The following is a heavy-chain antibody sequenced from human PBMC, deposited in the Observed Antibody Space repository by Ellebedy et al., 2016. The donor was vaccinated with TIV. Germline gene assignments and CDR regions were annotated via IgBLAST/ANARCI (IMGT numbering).Heavy chain of an antibody. CDR1: GFTFSSYS. D-gene: IGHD3-22*01. Sequence: GESLKISCAASGFTFSSYSMNWVRQAPGKGLEWVSYISSSSSTIYYADSVKGRFTISRDNAKNSLYLQMNSMRDEDTAVYYCARPLRYYDSRATSDAFDIWGQGTMVTVSS. J-gene: IGHJ3*02. V-gene: IGHV3-48*02. CDR2: ISSSSSTI. CDR3: ARPLRYYDSRATSDAFDI.